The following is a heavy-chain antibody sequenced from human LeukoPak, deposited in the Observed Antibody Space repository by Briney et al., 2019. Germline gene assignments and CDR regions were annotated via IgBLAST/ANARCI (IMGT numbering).Heavy chain of an antibody. D-gene: IGHD5-18*01. CDR2: ISNSGANT. CDR3: AQDGTWIQLWLPN. CDR1: GFTFSSYA. Sequence: GGSLRLSCVVFGFTFSSYAMSWVRQAPGKGLEWVSGISNSGANTYYADSVKGRFTISRDNSKNTLFLQMNGLRAEDTAVYYCAQDGTWIQLWLPNWGQGALVTVSS. J-gene: IGHJ4*02. V-gene: IGHV3-23*01.